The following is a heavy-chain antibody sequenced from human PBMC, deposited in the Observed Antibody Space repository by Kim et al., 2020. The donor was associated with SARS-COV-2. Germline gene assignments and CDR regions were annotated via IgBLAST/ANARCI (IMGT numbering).Heavy chain of an antibody. CDR2: ISGSGGST. Sequence: GGSLRLSCAASGFTFSSYAMSWVRQAPGKGLEWVSAISGSGGSTYYADSVKGRFTISRDNSKNTLYLQMNSLRAEDTAVYYCASARMGLGYCSSTSCYTPFDYWGQGTLVTVSS. CDR3: ASARMGLGYCSSTSCYTPFDY. CDR1: GFTFSSYA. V-gene: IGHV3-23*01. J-gene: IGHJ4*02. D-gene: IGHD2-2*02.